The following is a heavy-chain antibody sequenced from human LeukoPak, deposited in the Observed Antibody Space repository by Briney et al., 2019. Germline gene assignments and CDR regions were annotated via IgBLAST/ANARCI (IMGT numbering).Heavy chain of an antibody. J-gene: IGHJ4*02. CDR3: TRDLPQYSAEPYFDY. D-gene: IGHD1-26*01. Sequence: SLRLSCTASGFTFSAFAISWVRQAPGKGLEWVGFIRSKAYTGTTEYAASVKGRFTISGDDSKSIAYLQMNSLKIEDTAVYYCTRDLPQYSAEPYFDYWGQGTLVTVSS. CDR1: GFTFSAFA. V-gene: IGHV3-49*04. CDR2: IRSKAYTGTT.